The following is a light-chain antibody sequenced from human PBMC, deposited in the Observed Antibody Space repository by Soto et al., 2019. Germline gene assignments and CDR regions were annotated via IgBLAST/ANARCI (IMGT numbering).Light chain of an antibody. CDR3: QQYDNWLPYT. CDR2: GAS. J-gene: IGKJ2*01. V-gene: IGKV3-15*01. CDR1: QSVSSN. Sequence: EIVMTQSPATLSVSPGERVALSCRASQSVSSNLAWYQQKPGQAPRLLIYGASTRATGIPARFSGSGSGTEFTLTISSLQSEDFAVYYCQQYDNWLPYTLGQGTKVEIK.